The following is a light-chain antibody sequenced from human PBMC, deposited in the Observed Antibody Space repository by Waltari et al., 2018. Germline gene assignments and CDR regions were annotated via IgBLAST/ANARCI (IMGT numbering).Light chain of an antibody. V-gene: IGKV3-20*01. CDR2: GAS. Sequence: IVLTQSPGPLSLSPGERATLSCRASQSVSRSLAWYQQKPGQAPKLLIYGASTMATGIPDRFTCSGSGTDFSLTISSLEPEDFAIYFCQHYVRLPATFGQGTKVEIK. CDR3: QHYVRLPAT. CDR1: QSVSRS. J-gene: IGKJ1*01.